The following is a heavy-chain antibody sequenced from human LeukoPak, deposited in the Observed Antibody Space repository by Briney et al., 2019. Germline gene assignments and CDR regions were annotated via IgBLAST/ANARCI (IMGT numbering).Heavy chain of an antibody. D-gene: IGHD6-13*01. CDR3: ATDCCQAAAGTD. CDR2: FDPEDGET. V-gene: IGHV1-24*01. CDR1: GYTLSELS. J-gene: IGHJ4*02. Sequence: PVASVKVSCKVSGYTLSELSMHWVRQAPGKGLEWMGGFDPEDGETIYAQKFQGRVTMTEDTSTDTAYMELSSLRSEDTAVYYCATDCCQAAAGTDWGQGTLVTVSS.